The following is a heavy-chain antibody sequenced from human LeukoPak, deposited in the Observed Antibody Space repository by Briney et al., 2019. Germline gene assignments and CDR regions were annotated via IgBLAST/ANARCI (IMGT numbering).Heavy chain of an antibody. CDR1: GGTFSSYA. D-gene: IGHD4-17*01. CDR2: IIPILGIA. CDR3: ARDPRYGPYYFYY. Sequence: SVKVSCKASGGTFSSYAISWVRQAPGQGLEWMGRIIPILGIANYAQKFQGRVTITADKSTSTAYMELSSLRSEDTAVYYCARDPRYGPYYFYYWGQGTLVTVSS. J-gene: IGHJ4*02. V-gene: IGHV1-69*04.